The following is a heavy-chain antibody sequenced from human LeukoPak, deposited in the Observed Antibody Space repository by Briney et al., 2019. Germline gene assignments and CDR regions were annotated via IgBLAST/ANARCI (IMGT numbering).Heavy chain of an antibody. D-gene: IGHD3-10*01. J-gene: IGHJ4*02. CDR2: ISSNGGST. V-gene: IGHV3-64*01. Sequence: GGSLRLSCAASGFTFSSYAMHWVRQAPGKGLEYVSAISSNGGSTYYANSVKGRFTISRDNSKNTLYLQMGSLRAEDMAVYFCARDILANYYGSGNDYWGQGTLVTVSS. CDR1: GFTFSSYA. CDR3: ARDILANYYGSGNDY.